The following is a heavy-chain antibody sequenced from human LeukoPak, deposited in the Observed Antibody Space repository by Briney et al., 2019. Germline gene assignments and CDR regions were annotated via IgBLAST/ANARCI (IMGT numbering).Heavy chain of an antibody. CDR2: ISAYNGNT. D-gene: IGHD3-22*01. CDR1: GYTFTSYV. Sequence: GASVKVSCKASGYTFTSYVISWVRQAPGQGLEWMGWISAYNGNTNYAQKLQGRVTMTTDTSTSTAYMELRSLRSDDTAVYYCARDYPESGTDHYDSSGYYFPIDYWGQGTLVTVSS. CDR3: ARDYPESGTDHYDSSGYYFPIDY. V-gene: IGHV1-18*01. J-gene: IGHJ4*02.